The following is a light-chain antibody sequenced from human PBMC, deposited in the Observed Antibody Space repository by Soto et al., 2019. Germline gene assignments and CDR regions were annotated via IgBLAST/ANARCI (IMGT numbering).Light chain of an antibody. Sequence: DIQMTQSPSTLSASVGHKFTVTCRASQSISNWLAWYQQKPGRAPKLLIYKASRLESGVPSRFSGSGSRTEFTLTISSLQPGDFATYYFQQYNTFPWTFGQG. CDR1: QSISNW. J-gene: IGKJ1*01. V-gene: IGKV1-5*03. CDR2: KAS. CDR3: QQYNTFPWT.